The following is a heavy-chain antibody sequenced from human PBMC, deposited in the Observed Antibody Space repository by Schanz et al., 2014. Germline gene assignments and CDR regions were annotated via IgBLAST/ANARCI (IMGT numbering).Heavy chain of an antibody. J-gene: IGHJ6*02. CDR1: GYTFSDYG. Sequence: QVQLVQSGAEVKKPGASVKVSCKTSGYTFSDYGITWVRQAPGQGLEWMGRIIPIHGIVNYAQRFQDRVRITADKSTSTAYMELRSLRSDDTAVFYCARDPSFSMVRGVIIDSYYYGMDVWGQGTTVTVSS. V-gene: IGHV1-69*04. D-gene: IGHD3-10*01. CDR3: ARDPSFSMVRGVIIDSYYYGMDV. CDR2: IIPIHGIV.